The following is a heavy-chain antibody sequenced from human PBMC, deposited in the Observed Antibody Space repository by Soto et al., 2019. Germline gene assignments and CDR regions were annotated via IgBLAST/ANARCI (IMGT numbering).Heavy chain of an antibody. J-gene: IGHJ6*02. CDR1: GYTFTDYW. D-gene: IGHD4-4*01. CDR2: IYPGDSDT. Sequence: PGESLKISCKGSGYTFTDYWIGWVRQLPGKGLEWMGIIYPGDSDTRYSPSFQGHVTITVDKSTSTAYLQWNTLKASDTAMYYCARHNSTFRYNYYAMDVWGQGTTVTVSS. CDR3: ARHNSTFRYNYYAMDV. V-gene: IGHV5-51*01.